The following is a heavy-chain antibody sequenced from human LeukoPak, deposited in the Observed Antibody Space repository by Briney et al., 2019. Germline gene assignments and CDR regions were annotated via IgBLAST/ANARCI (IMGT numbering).Heavy chain of an antibody. CDR1: GGSISSSSYY. V-gene: IGHV4-39*07. CDR2: IYYSGST. CDR3: ARGFGGTGIRIYWFDP. J-gene: IGHJ5*02. Sequence: SETLSLTCTVSGGSISSSSYYWGWIRQPPGKGLEWIGSIYYSGSTYYNPSLKSRVTISVDTSKNQFSLKLSSVTAADTAVYYCARGFGGTGIRIYWFDPWGQGTLVTVSS. D-gene: IGHD2-21*02.